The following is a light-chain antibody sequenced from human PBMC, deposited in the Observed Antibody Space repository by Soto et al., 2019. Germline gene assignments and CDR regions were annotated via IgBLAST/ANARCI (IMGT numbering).Light chain of an antibody. CDR1: QSVTSNY. CDR2: GAS. Sequence: EIVLNHSRSTQPRSREESATLSCTASQSVTSNYLAWYQQKPGQAPRLLIFGASIRVRGIPDRFIGSGSGTDLPLTISRLEPEDLAVYYCQQYNNWPLTFGQGTKVDIK. J-gene: IGKJ1*01. V-gene: IGKV3-20*01. CDR3: QQYNNWPLT.